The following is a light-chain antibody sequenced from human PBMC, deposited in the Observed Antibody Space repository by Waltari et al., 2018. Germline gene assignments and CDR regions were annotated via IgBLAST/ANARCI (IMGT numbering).Light chain of an antibody. CDR1: QGISSD. CDR2: AAS. Sequence: AIRMTQSPSSISASTGDRVTITCRASQGISSDSAWYQQKPGKGPKHLICAASTLQSGVQSRFSGSGSGTDFTLPITCLQSEDFATYYCQQYFSYPVTLGPGTKVDIK. J-gene: IGKJ3*01. V-gene: IGKV1-8*01. CDR3: QQYFSYPVT.